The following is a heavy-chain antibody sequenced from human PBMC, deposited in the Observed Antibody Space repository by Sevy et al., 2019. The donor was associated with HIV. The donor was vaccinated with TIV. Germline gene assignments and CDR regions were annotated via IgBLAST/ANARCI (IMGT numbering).Heavy chain of an antibody. V-gene: IGHV3-53*01. CDR1: GFTVSSNY. CDR2: IYSGGST. J-gene: IGHJ4*02. Sequence: GGSLRFSCAASGFTVSSNYMSWVRQAPGKGLEWVSVIYSGGSTYYADSVKGRFTISRDNSKNTLYLQMNSLRAEDTAVYYCAREGIAAAGLFDYWGQGTLVTVSS. D-gene: IGHD6-13*01. CDR3: AREGIAAAGLFDY.